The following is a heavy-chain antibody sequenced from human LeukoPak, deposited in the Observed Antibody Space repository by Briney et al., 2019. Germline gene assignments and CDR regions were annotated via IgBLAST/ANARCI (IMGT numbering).Heavy chain of an antibody. CDR3: ARAPRGRSAPRENFDY. CDR1: GFTFSSYS. J-gene: IGHJ4*02. CDR2: ISSSSSYI. Sequence: GGSLRLSCAASGFTFSSYSMNWVRQAPGKGLEWVSSISSSSSYIYYADSVKGRFTISRDNAKNSLYLQMNSLRAEDTAVYYCARAPRGRSAPRENFDYWGQGTLVTVPS. V-gene: IGHV3-21*01.